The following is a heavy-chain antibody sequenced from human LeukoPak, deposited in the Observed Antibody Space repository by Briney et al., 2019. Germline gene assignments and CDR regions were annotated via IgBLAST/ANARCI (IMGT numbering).Heavy chain of an antibody. D-gene: IGHD3-10*01. V-gene: IGHV4-59*01. CDR2: IYYLGST. J-gene: IGHJ2*01. CDR1: GGSISSYY. CDR3: ARDRPGSYWYFDL. Sequence: PSETLSLTCTVSGGSISSYYWSWIRQPQGKGLEWVGHIYYLGSTNYNPSLKSRVTISIDTSKNYFSLKLNSVIAADTAVYYCARDRPGSYWYFDLWGRGTLVTVSS.